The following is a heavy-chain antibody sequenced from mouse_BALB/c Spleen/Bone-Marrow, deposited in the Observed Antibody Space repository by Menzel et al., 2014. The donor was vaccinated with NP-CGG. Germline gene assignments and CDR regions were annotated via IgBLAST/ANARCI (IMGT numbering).Heavy chain of an antibody. Sequence: VQVVESGPGLVRPSQSLSITCTVSGFSLTSYGVHWVRQSPGKGLEWLGVIWSGGSTDYNAAFISRLSISKDNSKSQVFFKMNSLQANDTAIYYCARNLLLRRAMDYWGQGTSVTVSS. D-gene: IGHD1-1*01. CDR3: ARNLLLRRAMDY. CDR1: GFSLTSYG. J-gene: IGHJ4*01. CDR2: IWSGGST. V-gene: IGHV2-2*02.